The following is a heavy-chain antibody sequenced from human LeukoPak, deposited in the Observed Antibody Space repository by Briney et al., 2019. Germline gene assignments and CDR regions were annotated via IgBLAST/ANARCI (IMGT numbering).Heavy chain of an antibody. CDR3: ARDSPSETSWFFDK. J-gene: IGHJ4*02. CDR1: IGSISSSKW. D-gene: IGHD1-14*01. CDR2: IYHSGSA. Sequence: SETLSLTCSVSIGSISSSKWWSWVRQSPGKGLEWIAEIYHSGSANYNPSLKSRVAISVDKSKNQFSLDLTSVTAADTAVYYCARDSPSETSWFFDKWGQGILVTVSS. V-gene: IGHV4-4*02.